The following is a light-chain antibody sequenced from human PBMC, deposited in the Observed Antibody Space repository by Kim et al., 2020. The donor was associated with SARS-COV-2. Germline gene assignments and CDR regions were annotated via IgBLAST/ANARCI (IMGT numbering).Light chain of an antibody. V-gene: IGLV3-1*01. J-gene: IGLJ3*02. CDR2: QDS. CDR1: KLGDKY. Sequence: VAPGQTASITCSGDKLGDKYACWYQQKPGQSPVLVIYQDSKRPSGIPERFSGSNSGNTATLTISGTQAMDEADYYCQAWDSSTACEFGGGTQLTVL. CDR3: QAWDSSTACE.